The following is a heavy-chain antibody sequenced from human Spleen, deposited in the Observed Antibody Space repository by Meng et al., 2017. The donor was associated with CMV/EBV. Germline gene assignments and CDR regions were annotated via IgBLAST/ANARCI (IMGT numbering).Heavy chain of an antibody. V-gene: IGHV3-23*01. CDR3: AKSSGWHRGDWFDP. CDR2: ISGSGGST. CDR1: GFTFSSYA. D-gene: IGHD6-19*01. Sequence: ASGFTFSSYAMGWVRQAPGKGLEWVSAISGSGGSTYYADSVKGRFTISRDNSKNTLYLQMNSLRAEDTAVHYCAKSSGWHRGDWFDPWGQGTLVTVSS. J-gene: IGHJ5*02.